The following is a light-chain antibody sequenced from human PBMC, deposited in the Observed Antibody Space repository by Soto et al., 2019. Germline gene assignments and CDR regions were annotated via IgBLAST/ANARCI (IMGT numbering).Light chain of an antibody. CDR3: QQNNTYWT. J-gene: IGKJ1*01. CDR2: KAS. V-gene: IGKV1-5*03. CDR1: QSISYW. Sequence: DIQMTQSPSTLSASVGDRVTITCRASQSISYWLAWYQQKPGKAPKLLIYKASSIESGVPSRFSGSGSGTEFTLTISSLQHDDFATYYCQQNNTYWTFGQGTKVEIK.